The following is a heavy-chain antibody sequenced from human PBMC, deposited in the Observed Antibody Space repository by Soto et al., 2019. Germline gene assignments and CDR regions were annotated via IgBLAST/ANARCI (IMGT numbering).Heavy chain of an antibody. CDR3: ARLIGNSWLDS. CDR2: IYYSGST. V-gene: IGHV4-39*01. CDR1: GGSISSSSFH. J-gene: IGHJ5*01. Sequence: SETLSLTCTVSGGSISSSSFHWGWIRQPPGKGLEWIGSIYYSGSTYYSPSLKSRVTISVDTSNILVSLHLDSVTPYDTAVYYCARLIGNSWLDSWGQGTLVTVSS.